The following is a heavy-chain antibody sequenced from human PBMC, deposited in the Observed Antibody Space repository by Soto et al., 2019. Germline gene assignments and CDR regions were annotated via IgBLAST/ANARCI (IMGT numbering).Heavy chain of an antibody. CDR2: ISAST. CDR1: GFTVSSYA. CDR3: AIRMYSTRWYYLDY. J-gene: IGHJ4*02. Sequence: EMQLLESGGGLVQAGGSLRLSCAASGFTVSSYALNWVRQAPGKGLEWVSGISASTYYADSVKGRFTIPRDTSNNTLYLQMNSLRAEDTAIYFCAIRMYSTRWYYLDYWGQGTLVTVSS. D-gene: IGHD6-13*01. V-gene: IGHV3-23*01.